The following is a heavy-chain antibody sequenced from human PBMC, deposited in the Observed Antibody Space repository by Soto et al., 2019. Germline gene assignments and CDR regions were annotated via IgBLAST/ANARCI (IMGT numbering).Heavy chain of an antibody. V-gene: IGHV2-5*01. CDR3: AHRRREGAVTTGFDY. Sequence: QITLKESGPTLVKPTQTLTLTCTFSGFSLTTSGVGVGWIRQPPGKALEWLALIYWNDDKPYSPSLKSRLTITKDTSKNQVVLTMTSMDPVDTATYYCAHRRREGAVTTGFDYWGQGTLVTVSS. CDR2: IYWNDDK. CDR1: GFSLTTSGVG. D-gene: IGHD4-17*01. J-gene: IGHJ4*02.